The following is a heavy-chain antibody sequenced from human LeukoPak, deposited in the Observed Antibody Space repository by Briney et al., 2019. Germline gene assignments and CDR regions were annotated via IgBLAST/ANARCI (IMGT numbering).Heavy chain of an antibody. V-gene: IGHV4-59*12. CDR3: ARDEEGDSSSWSPGFDP. CDR2: IYYSGST. CDR1: GGSISSYY. J-gene: IGHJ5*02. Sequence: SETLSLTCTVSGGSISSYYWSWIRQPPGKGLEWIGYIYYSGSTNYNPSLKSRVTISVDTSKNQFSLKLSSVTAADTAVYYCARDEEGDSSSWSPGFDPWGQGTLVTVSS. D-gene: IGHD6-13*01.